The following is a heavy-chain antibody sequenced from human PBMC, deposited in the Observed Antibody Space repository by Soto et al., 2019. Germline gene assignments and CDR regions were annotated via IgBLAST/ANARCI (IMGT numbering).Heavy chain of an antibody. CDR2: INPNSGGT. Sequence: ASVKVSCKASGYTFTGYYMHWLRQAPGQGLEWMGWINPNSGGTNYAQKFQGWVTMTRDTSISTAYMELSRLRSDDTAVYYCARGFRRYYDSSGYYFFDYWGQGTLVTVSS. V-gene: IGHV1-2*04. CDR1: GYTFTGYY. J-gene: IGHJ4*02. D-gene: IGHD3-22*01. CDR3: ARGFRRYYDSSGYYFFDY.